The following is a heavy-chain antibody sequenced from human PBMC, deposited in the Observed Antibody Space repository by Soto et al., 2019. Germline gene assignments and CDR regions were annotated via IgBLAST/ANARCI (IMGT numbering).Heavy chain of an antibody. Sequence: PGGSLRLSCAASGFTVSSNYMNWVRQAPGKGLEWVSVIYSGGSTYYADSVKGRFTISRDNSKNTLYLQMNSLRAEDTAVYYCARMAVAGNYFDYWGQGTLVTVSS. V-gene: IGHV3-53*01. CDR1: GFTVSSNY. J-gene: IGHJ4*02. CDR2: IYSGGST. CDR3: ARMAVAGNYFDY. D-gene: IGHD6-19*01.